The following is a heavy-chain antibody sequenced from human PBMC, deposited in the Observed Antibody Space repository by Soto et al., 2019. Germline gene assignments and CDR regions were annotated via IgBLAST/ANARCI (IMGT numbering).Heavy chain of an antibody. CDR2: INAGNGNT. CDR3: ATATYYYDSSGPNDAFDI. D-gene: IGHD3-22*01. V-gene: IGHV1-3*01. Sequence: ASVKVSCKASGYTFTSYAMHWVRQAPGQRLEWMGWINAGNGNTKYSQKFQGRVTITRDTSASTAYMELSSLRSEDTAVYYCATATYYYDSSGPNDAFDIWGQGTMFTVS. CDR1: GYTFTSYA. J-gene: IGHJ3*02.